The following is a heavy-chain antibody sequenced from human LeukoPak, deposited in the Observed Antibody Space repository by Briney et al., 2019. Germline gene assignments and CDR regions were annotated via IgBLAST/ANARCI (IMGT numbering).Heavy chain of an antibody. CDR1: GYTFTSYA. Sequence: ASVNVSCKASGYTFTSYAMHWVRQAPGQRLEWMGWINAGNGNTKYSQKFQGRVTITRDTSASTAYTELSSLRSEDTAVYYCAREKMNGYYGSGTTDYWGQGTLVTVSS. J-gene: IGHJ4*02. V-gene: IGHV1-3*01. CDR2: INAGNGNT. CDR3: AREKMNGYYGSGTTDY. D-gene: IGHD3-10*01.